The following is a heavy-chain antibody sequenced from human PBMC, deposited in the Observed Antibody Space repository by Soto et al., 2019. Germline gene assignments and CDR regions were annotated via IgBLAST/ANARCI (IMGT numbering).Heavy chain of an antibody. D-gene: IGHD1-7*01. CDR3: ARDGQYNWNSWNWFDP. J-gene: IGHJ5*02. Sequence: PSETLSLTCAVSGGSISSSNWWSWVRQPPGKGLEWIGEIYHSGSTNYNPSLKSRVTISVDKSKNQFSLKLSSVTTADTAVYYCARDGQYNWNSWNWFDPWGQGTLVTVSS. CDR1: GGSISSSNW. V-gene: IGHV4-4*02. CDR2: IYHSGST.